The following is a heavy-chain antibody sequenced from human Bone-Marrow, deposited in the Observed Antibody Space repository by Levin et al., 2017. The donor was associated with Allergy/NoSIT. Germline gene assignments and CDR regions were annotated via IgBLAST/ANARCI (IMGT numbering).Heavy chain of an antibody. V-gene: IGHV3-30*18. CDR3: AKEGATVAAGTFDY. J-gene: IGHJ4*02. Sequence: GGSLRLSFAASAFTFSNYDMDWVRQAPGKGLEWVALISHDGGIKYYADSVKGRFTISRDNSKNTLFLQMNSLRAEDTAVYYCAKEGATVAAGTFDYWGQGTLVTVSS. CDR1: AFTFSNYD. D-gene: IGHD6-13*01. CDR2: ISHDGGIK.